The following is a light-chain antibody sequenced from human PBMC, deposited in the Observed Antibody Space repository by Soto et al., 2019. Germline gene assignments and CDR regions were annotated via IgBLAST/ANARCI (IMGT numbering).Light chain of an antibody. J-gene: IGLJ3*02. CDR2: EVT. CDR3: SSFASSNTWV. CDR1: SSDVGAYNY. V-gene: IGLV2-8*01. Sequence: QSVLTQPPSASGSPGQSVTISCTGTSSDVGAYNYVSWYQQHAGKAPKLVIYEVTKRPSGVPDRFSGSKSANTASLTVSGLQAEDEAEYYFSSFASSNTWVFGGGTKLTVL.